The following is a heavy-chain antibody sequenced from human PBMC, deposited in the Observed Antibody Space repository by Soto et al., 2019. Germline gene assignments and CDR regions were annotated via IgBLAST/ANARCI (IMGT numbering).Heavy chain of an antibody. CDR2: IFWDEDK. CDR1: GFSLNTREVG. CDR3: AHVRSAPRIEDYLAYYFDC. Sequence: QITLRESGPTLVKPTQTLTLTCTFSGFSLNTREVGVGWIRQPPGKALEGLALIFWDEDKRYSPSLKTRLTISKDTSKSQVDLTMTNMDPLDTTTYYCAHVRSAPRIEDYLAYYFDCWGQGTLVTVSS. J-gene: IGHJ4*02. D-gene: IGHD4-17*01. V-gene: IGHV2-5*02.